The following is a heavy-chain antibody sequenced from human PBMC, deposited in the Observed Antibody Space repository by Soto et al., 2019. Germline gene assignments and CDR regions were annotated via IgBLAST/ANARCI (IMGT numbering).Heavy chain of an antibody. CDR2: VSSAGGSK. D-gene: IGHD5-12*01. J-gene: IGHJ4*02. V-gene: IGHV3-30-3*01. CDR1: GFTFNTYV. CDR3: ARWGGYSGYDRLDY. Sequence: QVQLVESGGGVVQPGKSLRLSCAASGFTFNTYVMHWVRQAPGKGLEWLAFVSSAGGSKYYADSETGRFTISRDNSQNTLNLQMTRLGPEDTAVYYSARWGGYSGYDRLDYWGQGTLVTVSS.